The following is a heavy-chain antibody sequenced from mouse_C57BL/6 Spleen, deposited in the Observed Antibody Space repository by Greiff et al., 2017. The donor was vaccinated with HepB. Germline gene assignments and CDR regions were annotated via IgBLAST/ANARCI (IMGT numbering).Heavy chain of an antibody. V-gene: IGHV1-59*01. J-gene: IGHJ3*01. Sequence: QVQLQQPGAELVRPGTSVKLSCKASGYTFTSYWMHWVKQRPGQGLEWIGVIDPSDSYTNYNQKFKGKATLTVDKSSSTAYMQLSSLTSEDAAVYYCARRGLRQGDFAYWGQGTLVTVSA. CDR1: GYTFTSYW. CDR2: IDPSDSYT. CDR3: ARRGLRQGDFAY. D-gene: IGHD2-4*01.